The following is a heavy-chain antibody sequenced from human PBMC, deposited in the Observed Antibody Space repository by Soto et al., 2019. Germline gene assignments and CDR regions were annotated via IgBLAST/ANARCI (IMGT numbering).Heavy chain of an antibody. CDR2: INPNSGGT. CDR1: GYTFTGYY. J-gene: IGHJ4*02. CDR3: ARDIEYSGYVNFDY. D-gene: IGHD5-12*01. V-gene: IGHV1-2*04. Sequence: QVQLVQSGAEVKKPGASVKVSCKASGYTFTGYYMHWVRQAPGQGLEWMGWINPNSGGTNYAQKFQGWVTMTRDTSISTAYMELSRLRSDGTAVYYCARDIEYSGYVNFDYWGQGTLVTVSS.